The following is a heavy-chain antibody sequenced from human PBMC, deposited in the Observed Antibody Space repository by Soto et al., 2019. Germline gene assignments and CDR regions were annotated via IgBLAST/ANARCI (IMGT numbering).Heavy chain of an antibody. CDR3: ARGNGYSYGFDY. CDR2: INHSGNN. J-gene: IGHJ4*02. V-gene: IGHV4-34*01. CDR1: GESFSGYY. Sequence: SETLSLTCAVYGESFSGYYWSWIRQPPGKGLKGIGEINHSGNNKYNPSLKSRVSLSLDTSKNQFSLKLSSVTASDSAVYYCARGNGYSYGFDYCGQGTLVTVSS. D-gene: IGHD5-18*01.